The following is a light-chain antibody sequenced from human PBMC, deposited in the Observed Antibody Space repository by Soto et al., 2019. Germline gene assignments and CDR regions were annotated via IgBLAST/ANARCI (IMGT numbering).Light chain of an antibody. CDR3: QQYNNWPRT. CDR1: QSVSSN. V-gene: IGKV3-15*01. Sequence: VMTQSPVTLSVSPGERATLSGRASQSVSSNLAWYQQKPGQAPRLLIYGASTRATGIPARFSGSGSGTEFTLTISSLQSEDFALYYCQQYNNWPRTFGGGTKVDVK. CDR2: GAS. J-gene: IGKJ4*01.